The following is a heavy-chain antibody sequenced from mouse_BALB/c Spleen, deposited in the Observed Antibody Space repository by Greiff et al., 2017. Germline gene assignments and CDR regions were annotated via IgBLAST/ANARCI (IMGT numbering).Heavy chain of an antibody. CDR2: IDPENGNT. D-gene: IGHD2-4*01. V-gene: IGHV14-1*02. Sequence: VQLKQSGAELVRPGALVKLSCKASGFNIKDYYMHWVKQRPEQGLEWIGWIDPENGNTIYDPKFQGKASITADTSSNTAYLQLSSLTSEDTAVYYCARGTMITSVFAYWGQGTLVTVSA. J-gene: IGHJ3*01. CDR1: GFNIKDYY. CDR3: ARGTMITSVFAY.